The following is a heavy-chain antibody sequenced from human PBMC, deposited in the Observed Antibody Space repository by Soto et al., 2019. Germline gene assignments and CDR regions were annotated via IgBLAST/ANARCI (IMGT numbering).Heavy chain of an antibody. CDR3: ARLRIATNNYKWFDP. Sequence: SETVSLTCSVSGAALNSGNYYWSWIRQVPGKGVEWIGHIYVTGAVDYNPSLRDRITISQDTSERQFSLNLRLVTAADTAVYYCARLRIATNNYKWFDPWGQGTLVTVSS. J-gene: IGHJ5*02. CDR1: GAALNSGNYY. CDR2: IYVTGAV. V-gene: IGHV4-31*03. D-gene: IGHD2-21*01.